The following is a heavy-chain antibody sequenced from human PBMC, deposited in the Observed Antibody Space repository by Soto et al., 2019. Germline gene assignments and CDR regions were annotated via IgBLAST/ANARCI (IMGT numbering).Heavy chain of an antibody. V-gene: IGHV1-2*04. CDR3: ATQEVGGTYVYTFDP. D-gene: IGHD1-26*01. CDR2: NNPNSGGT. CDR1: GCTFTGHY. J-gene: IGHJ5*02. Sequence: ASVKVSCTASGCTFTGHYIHWVRQAPGHGLEWMGWNNPNSGGTTYAQKFEGWVTMTRDTSISTAYMELSSLKSDDTALYYCATQEVGGTYVYTFDPWGQGTLVTVSS.